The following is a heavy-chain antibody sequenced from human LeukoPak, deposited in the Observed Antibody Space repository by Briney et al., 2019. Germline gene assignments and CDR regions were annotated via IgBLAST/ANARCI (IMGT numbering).Heavy chain of an antibody. CDR3: ATIAVAGDDAFDI. V-gene: IGHV3-11*04. CDR2: ISSSGSTI. J-gene: IGHJ3*02. CDR1: GFTFSDYY. D-gene: IGHD6-19*01. Sequence: GGSLRLSCAASGFTFSDYYMSWIRQAPGKGLEWVSYISSSGSTIYYADSVKGRFTISRDNAKNSLYLQMNSLRAEDTAVYYCATIAVAGDDAFDIWGQGTMVTVSS.